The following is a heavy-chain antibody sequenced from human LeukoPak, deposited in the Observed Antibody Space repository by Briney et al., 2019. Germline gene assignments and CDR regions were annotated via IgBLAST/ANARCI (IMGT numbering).Heavy chain of an antibody. D-gene: IGHD2-15*01. CDR2: IYYSGST. Sequence: SQTLSLTCTVSGGSISSGDYYWSWIRQPPGKGLEWIGYIYYSGSTYYNPSLKSRVTISVDTSKNQFSLKLSSVTAADTAVYYCACHCSGGSCYYDDFDYWGQGTLVTVSS. CDR1: GGSISSGDYY. J-gene: IGHJ4*02. CDR3: ACHCSGGSCYYDDFDY. V-gene: IGHV4-30-4*01.